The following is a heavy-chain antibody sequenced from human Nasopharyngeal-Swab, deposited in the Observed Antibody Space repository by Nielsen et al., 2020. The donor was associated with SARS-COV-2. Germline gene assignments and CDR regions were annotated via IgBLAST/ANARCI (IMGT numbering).Heavy chain of an antibody. CDR3: ARVRIFGVPDYGMDV. V-gene: IGHV1-2*06. CDR1: VYTFTGYF. CDR2: INPNSGGT. J-gene: IGHJ6*02. D-gene: IGHD3-3*01. Sequence: ASVKVSCNASVYTFTGYFMHWLRHAPGQGLEWMGRINPNSGGTNYAQKFQGRVTMTRDTSISTGYMDLSRLRSDDTAVYYCARVRIFGVPDYGMDVWGQGTTVTVSS.